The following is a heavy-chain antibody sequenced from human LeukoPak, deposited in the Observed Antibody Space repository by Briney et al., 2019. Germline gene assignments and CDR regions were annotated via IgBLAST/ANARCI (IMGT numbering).Heavy chain of an antibody. CDR2: IFTSGST. Sequence: SQTLSLTCTVSGGSISSGSYYWSWIRQPAGKGLEWIGRIFTSGSTKYNPSLKSRVTISVDTSKNQFSLKLSSVTAADTAVYYCARDGKLWFGDQNWFDPWGQGTLVTVSS. D-gene: IGHD3-10*01. J-gene: IGHJ5*02. CDR3: ARDGKLWFGDQNWFDP. V-gene: IGHV4-61*02. CDR1: GGSISSGSYY.